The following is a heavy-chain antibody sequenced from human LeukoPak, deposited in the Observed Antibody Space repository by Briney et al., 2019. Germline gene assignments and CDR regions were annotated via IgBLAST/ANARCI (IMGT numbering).Heavy chain of an antibody. CDR2: INSDGSNT. CDR1: GFTFSNFW. V-gene: IGHV3-74*01. Sequence: GGSLRLSCTTSGFTFSNFWMHWVRQAPGKGLVWVSRINSDGSNTNYADDVKGRFTISRDNAKNTLYLQINRLRAEDTATYYCARDLHVWGSGTTVTMSS. CDR3: ARDLHV. J-gene: IGHJ6*04.